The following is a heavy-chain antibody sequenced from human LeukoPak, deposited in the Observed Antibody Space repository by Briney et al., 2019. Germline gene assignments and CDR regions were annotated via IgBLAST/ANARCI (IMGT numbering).Heavy chain of an antibody. CDR2: IYTSGST. Sequence: SETLSLTCTVSGGSISSGSYYWSWIRQPAGKGLEWIGRIYTSGSTNYNPSLKSRVTISVDTSKNQFSLKLSSVTAADTAVYYCARGYPRYCSSTSCYAGGWFDPWGQGTLVTVSS. D-gene: IGHD2-2*01. J-gene: IGHJ5*02. V-gene: IGHV4-61*02. CDR3: ARGYPRYCSSTSCYAGGWFDP. CDR1: GGSISSGSYY.